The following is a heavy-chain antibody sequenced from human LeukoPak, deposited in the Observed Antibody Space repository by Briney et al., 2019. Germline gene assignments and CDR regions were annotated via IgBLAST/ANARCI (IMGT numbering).Heavy chain of an antibody. CDR2: IYHSGST. V-gene: IGHV4-38-2*02. CDR3: ARDGIVVVPAAINFDY. D-gene: IGHD2-2*01. Sequence: SETLSLTCTVSGGSISSHYWGWIRQPPGKGLEWIGSIYHSGSTYYNPSLKSRVTISVDTSKNQFSLKLSSVTAADTAVYYCARDGIVVVPAAINFDYWGQGTLVTVSS. CDR1: GGSISSHY. J-gene: IGHJ4*02.